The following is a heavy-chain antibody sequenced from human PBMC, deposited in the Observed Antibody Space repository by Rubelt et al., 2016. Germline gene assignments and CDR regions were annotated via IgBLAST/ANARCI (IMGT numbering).Heavy chain of an antibody. CDR3: ARAGDPQQWLDNYFDY. Sequence: QVQLQQWGAGLLKPSETLSLTCAVYGGSFSGYYWSWIRQPPGKGLEWIGAINHSGTTNYNPSLKSRVTVTMDTSKNQFSPMLGFGTAADTAVYYCARAGDPQQWLDNYFDYWGQGTLVTVSS. J-gene: IGHJ4*02. D-gene: IGHD6-19*01. CDR1: GGSFSGYY. CDR2: INHSGTT. V-gene: IGHV4-34*01.